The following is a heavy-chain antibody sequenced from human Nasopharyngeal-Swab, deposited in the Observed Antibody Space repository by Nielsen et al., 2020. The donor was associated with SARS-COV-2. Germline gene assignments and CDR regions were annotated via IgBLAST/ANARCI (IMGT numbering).Heavy chain of an antibody. V-gene: IGHV3-23*01. Sequence: LSLTCAASGFTFSSYAMSWVRQAPGKGLEWVSAISGSGGSTYYADSVKGRFTISRDNSKNTLYLQMNSLRAEDTAVYYCAKDSVFRVGATSYFDYWGQGTPVTVSS. D-gene: IGHD1-26*01. CDR1: GFTFSSYA. CDR3: AKDSVFRVGATSYFDY. CDR2: ISGSGGST. J-gene: IGHJ4*02.